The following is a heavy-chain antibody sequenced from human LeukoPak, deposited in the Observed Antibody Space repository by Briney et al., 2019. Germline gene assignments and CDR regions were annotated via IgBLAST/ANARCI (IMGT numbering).Heavy chain of an antibody. J-gene: IGHJ4*02. CDR1: GLTFSGYY. CDR3: AGNFYDGSGYPTFAY. V-gene: IGHV3-11*04. Sequence: SGGSLRLSGAASGLTFSGYYMNWVRQTPEKGLEWVAYISISGFTFYYADSVRGRFTISRDNAENSLFLQMNSLGPDDTAVYYCAGNFYDGSGYPTFAYWGQGALVTVSS. D-gene: IGHD3-22*01. CDR2: ISISGFTF.